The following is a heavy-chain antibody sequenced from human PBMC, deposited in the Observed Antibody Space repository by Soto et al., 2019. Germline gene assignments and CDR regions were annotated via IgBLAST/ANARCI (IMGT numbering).Heavy chain of an antibody. CDR3: ARGPRASWHSMVRGVTMDV. Sequence: SETLSLTCAVYGGSFSGYYWSWIRQPPGKGLEWIGEINHSGSTNYNPSLKSRVTISVDTSKNQFSLKLSSVTAADTAVYYCARGPRASWHSMVRGVTMDVWGKGTTVTVSS. CDR2: INHSGST. CDR1: GGSFSGYY. D-gene: IGHD3-10*01. V-gene: IGHV4-34*01. J-gene: IGHJ6*04.